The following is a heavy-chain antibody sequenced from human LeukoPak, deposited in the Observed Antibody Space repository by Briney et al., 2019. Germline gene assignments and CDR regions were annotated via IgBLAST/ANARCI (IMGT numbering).Heavy chain of an antibody. CDR2: IFHSGSA. V-gene: IGHV4-59*01. D-gene: IGHD1-1*01. CDR1: GGSITNYY. J-gene: IGHJ4*02. CDR3: ARYFSGKTLDY. Sequence: NPSETLSLTCSVSGGSITNYYWTWIRQPPGKGLEWIGYIFHSGSANYNPSLKSRVTISVDMSKNQFSLNLSSVSAADTAVYYCARYFSGKTLDYGGQGALVTVS.